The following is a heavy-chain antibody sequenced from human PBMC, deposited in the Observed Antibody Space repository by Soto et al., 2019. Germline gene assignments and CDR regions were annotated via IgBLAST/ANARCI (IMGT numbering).Heavy chain of an antibody. J-gene: IGHJ4*02. CDR3: AKLRSGVTMAGINY. CDR1: GFTLSNYA. V-gene: IGHV3-23*01. D-gene: IGHD6-19*01. CDR2: ISGSGDIT. Sequence: GESLRLSCAASGFTLSNYAMSWVRQAPGKGLEWISVISGSGDITYYAESVKGRFTISRDSSNNTMYLQLSSLRGEDTALYYCAKLRSGVTMAGINYWGQGTLVTVSS.